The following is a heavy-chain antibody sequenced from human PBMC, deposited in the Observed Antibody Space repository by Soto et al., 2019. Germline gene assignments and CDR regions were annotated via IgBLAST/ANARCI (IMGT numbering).Heavy chain of an antibody. CDR2: IKLDGSEK. J-gene: IGHJ4*02. CDR3: VRDVTGGYSFGC. V-gene: IGHV3-7*05. D-gene: IGHD5-18*01. Sequence: EVQLVESGGGLVQPGGSLRLSCAASGFIFSNYWMYWVRQAPGKGLEWVANIKLDGSEKYYVESVKGRFTISRDNARNSLYLKMNSLRAEDTAVYYCVRDVTGGYSFGCWGQGTLVTVSS. CDR1: GFIFSNYW.